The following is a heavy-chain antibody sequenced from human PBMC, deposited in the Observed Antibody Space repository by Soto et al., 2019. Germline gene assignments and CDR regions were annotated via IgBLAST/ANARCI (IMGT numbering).Heavy chain of an antibody. D-gene: IGHD3-10*01. J-gene: IGHJ6*02. CDR3: ARVGTMVRGVIGGMDV. V-gene: IGHV3-21*01. CDR1: GFTFSSYS. CDR2: ISSSSSYI. Sequence: PGGSLRLSCAASGFTFSSYSMNWVRQAPGKGLEWVSSISSSSSYIYYADSVKGRFTISRDNAKNSLYLQMNSLRAEDTAVYYCARVGTMVRGVIGGMDVWGQGTTVTVSS.